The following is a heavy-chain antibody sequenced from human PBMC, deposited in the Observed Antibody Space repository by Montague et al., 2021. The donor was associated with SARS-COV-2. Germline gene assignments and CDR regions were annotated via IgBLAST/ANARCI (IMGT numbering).Heavy chain of an antibody. D-gene: IGHD5-24*01. Sequence: SETLSLTCTLSGGSISSYYWSWIRQPPGKGLEWIGYIYYSGSTNYNPSLKSRVTISVDTSKNQFSLKLTSVTAADTAVYYCARQEGRWLQLTPCDFDIWGQGTLVTVSS. CDR1: GGSISSYY. V-gene: IGHV4-59*08. J-gene: IGHJ3*02. CDR3: ARQEGRWLQLTPCDFDI. CDR2: IYYSGST.